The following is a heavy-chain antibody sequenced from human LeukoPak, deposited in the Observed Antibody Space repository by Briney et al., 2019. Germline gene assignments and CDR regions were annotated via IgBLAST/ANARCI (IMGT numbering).Heavy chain of an antibody. Sequence: SETLSLTCTVSGGSISSSSYYWGWIRQPPGKGLEWIGSFYYSGSTYYNPSLKSRVTISVDTSKNQFSLKLSSVTAADTAVYYCARSQAGYYYDSSGHRAPFDYWGQGTLVTVSS. CDR3: ARSQAGYYYDSSGHRAPFDY. CDR1: GGSISSSSYY. J-gene: IGHJ4*02. D-gene: IGHD3-22*01. V-gene: IGHV4-39*07. CDR2: FYYSGST.